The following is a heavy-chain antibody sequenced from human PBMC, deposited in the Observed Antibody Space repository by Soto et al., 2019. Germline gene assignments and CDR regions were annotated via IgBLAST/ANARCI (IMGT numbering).Heavy chain of an antibody. CDR1: GFTFSSYS. Sequence: PGGSLRLSCAASGFTFSSYSMNWVRQAPGKGLEWVSSISSSSSYIYYADSVKGRFTISRDNAKNSLYLQMNSLRAEDTAVYYCARAIALNWNFGYYYYYGMDVWGQGTTVTVSS. J-gene: IGHJ6*02. V-gene: IGHV3-21*01. CDR3: ARAIALNWNFGYYYYYGMDV. CDR2: ISSSSSYI. D-gene: IGHD1-7*01.